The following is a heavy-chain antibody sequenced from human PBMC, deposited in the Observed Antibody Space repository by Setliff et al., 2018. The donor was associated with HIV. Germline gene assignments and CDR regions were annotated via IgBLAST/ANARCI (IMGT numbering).Heavy chain of an antibody. CDR3: TKKGPKGQWLVDLYFDS. J-gene: IGHJ4*02. CDR1: GFIFSDHH. D-gene: IGHD6-19*01. Sequence: GGSLRLSCVASGFIFSDHHMDWVRQAPGKGLEWVSTVGCWGTCTYFADSVKGRFTISADTSKNTLYLQMNSLRADDTAVYYCTKKGPKGQWLVDLYFDSWGQGTLVTVSS. CDR2: VGCWGTCT. V-gene: IGHV3-23*01.